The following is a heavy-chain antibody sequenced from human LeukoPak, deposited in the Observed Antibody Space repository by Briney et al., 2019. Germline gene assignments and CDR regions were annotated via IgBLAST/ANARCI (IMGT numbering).Heavy chain of an antibody. J-gene: IGHJ5*02. CDR2: INPNSGNT. CDR1: GYTFTSYD. D-gene: IGHD2-2*01. Sequence: GASVKVSCKASGYTFTSYDINWVRQATGQGLEWMGWINPNSGNTGYAQKFQGRVTITENTSISTAYMELSSLRSEDTAVYFCARGPYCTSTTCPDRGNNWFDPWGQGTLVTVSS. V-gene: IGHV1-8*03. CDR3: ARGPYCTSTTCPDRGNNWFDP.